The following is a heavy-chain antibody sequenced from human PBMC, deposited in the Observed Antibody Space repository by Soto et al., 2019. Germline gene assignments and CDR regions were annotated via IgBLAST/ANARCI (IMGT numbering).Heavy chain of an antibody. V-gene: IGHV3-23*01. Sequence: GWSLRLSCASSVFTFSSYTMSWVRQAPGKGLEWVSGISGSGVTTYYADSVKGRFTISRDNSENTLYLQMNSLRAEDTALYYCAKDPGPWGQGTLVTVSS. CDR1: VFTFSSYT. J-gene: IGHJ5*02. CDR3: AKDPGP. CDR2: ISGSGVTT.